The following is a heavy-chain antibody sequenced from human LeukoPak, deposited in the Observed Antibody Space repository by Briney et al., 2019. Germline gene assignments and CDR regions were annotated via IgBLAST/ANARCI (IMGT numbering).Heavy chain of an antibody. J-gene: IGHJ4*02. CDR1: GFTFSSYG. CDR2: ISYDGSNK. V-gene: IGHV3-30*18. CDR3: AKNRDILTGYRIYYFDY. D-gene: IGHD3-9*01. Sequence: GRSLRLSCAASGFTFSSYGMHWVRQAPGKGLEWVAVISYDGSNKYYADSVKGRFTISRDNSKNTLYLQMNSLRAEDTAVYYCAKNRDILTGYRIYYFDYWGQGTLVTVSS.